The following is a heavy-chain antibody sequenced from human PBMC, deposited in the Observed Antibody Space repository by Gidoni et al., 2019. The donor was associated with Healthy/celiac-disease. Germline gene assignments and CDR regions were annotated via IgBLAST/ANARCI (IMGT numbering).Heavy chain of an antibody. CDR2: IIPIFGTA. D-gene: IGHD3-22*01. V-gene: IGHV1-69*01. Sequence: QVQLVQSGAEVKQPGSSVKVSCKASGGTFSSYAISGVRPAPGQGLEWTGGIIPIFGTANYAQKFQGRVTITADESTSTAYMELSSLRSEDTAVYYCARGVNYYYYMDVWGKGTTVTVSS. J-gene: IGHJ6*03. CDR1: GGTFSSYA. CDR3: ARGVNYYYYMDV.